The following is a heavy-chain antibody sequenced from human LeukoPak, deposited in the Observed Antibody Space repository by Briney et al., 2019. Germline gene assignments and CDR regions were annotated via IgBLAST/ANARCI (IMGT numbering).Heavy chain of an antibody. Sequence: ASVKVSCKASGYTFTSYAMHWVRQAPGQRLEWMGWINAGNGNTIYSQKFQGRVTITRDTSASTAYMELSSLRSEDTAVYYCARDGVLSSWSPWYFDYWGQGTLVTVSS. J-gene: IGHJ4*02. V-gene: IGHV1-3*01. CDR3: ARDGVLSSWSPWYFDY. CDR2: INAGNGNT. D-gene: IGHD6-13*01. CDR1: GYTFTSYA.